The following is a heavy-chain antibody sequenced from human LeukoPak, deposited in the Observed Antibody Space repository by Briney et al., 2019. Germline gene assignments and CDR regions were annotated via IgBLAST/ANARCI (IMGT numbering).Heavy chain of an antibody. CDR1: GGSISSGGDS. CDR3: ASYYYDSSGYWGDYFDY. J-gene: IGHJ4*02. CDR2: IYHGGST. Sequence: SQTLSLTCAVSGGSISSGGDSWSWIRQPPGKGLEWIGCIYHGGSTYYNPSLKSRVTISVDTSKNQFSLKLSSVTAADTAVYYCASYYYDSSGYWGDYFDYWGQGTLVTVSS. V-gene: IGHV4-30-2*01. D-gene: IGHD3-22*01.